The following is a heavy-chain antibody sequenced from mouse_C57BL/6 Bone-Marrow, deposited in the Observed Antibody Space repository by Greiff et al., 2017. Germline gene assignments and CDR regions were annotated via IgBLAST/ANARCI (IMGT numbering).Heavy chain of an antibody. J-gene: IGHJ4*01. D-gene: IGHD2-4*01. V-gene: IGHV1-50*01. CDR3: ARYYDCDLYAMDY. CDR1: GYTFTSYW. CDR2: IDPSDSNT. Sequence: VQLQQPGAELVKPGASVKLSCKASGYTFTSYWMQWVKQRPGQGLEWIGEIDPSDSNTNYNQKFKGKATLTVDTSSSTAYMQLSSLTSEDSAVYYCARYYDCDLYAMDYWGQGTSVTVSS.